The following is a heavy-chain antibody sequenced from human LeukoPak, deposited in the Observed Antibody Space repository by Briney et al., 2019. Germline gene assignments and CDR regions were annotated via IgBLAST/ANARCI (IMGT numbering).Heavy chain of an antibody. V-gene: IGHV4-34*01. J-gene: IGHJ4*02. D-gene: IGHD2-2*01. CDR1: GGSFSGYY. CDR3: ARGHRYCSSTSCLLGRDY. CDR2: LNHSGST. Sequence: SETLSLTCAVYGGSFSGYYWSWIRQPPGNGLDWIGELNHSGSTNYNPSLKSRVTISGDTSKNQFSLKLSSVTAADTAVYYCARGHRYCSSTSCLLGRDYWGQGTLVTVSS.